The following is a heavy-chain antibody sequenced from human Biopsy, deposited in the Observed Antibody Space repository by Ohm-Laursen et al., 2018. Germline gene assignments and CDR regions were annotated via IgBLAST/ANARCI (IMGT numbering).Heavy chain of an antibody. CDR1: GKTFSDYQ. V-gene: IGHV4-34*08. Sequence: SDTLSLTCPVFGKTFSDYQWSWTRQPPGKGLEWIGQINQAGTTNYNPSLKSRVSISADASKYEFSLRLTSVTAADTAVYLCGNEVHGRDYWGLGAQVTVSS. CDR3: GNEVHGRDY. CDR2: INQAGTT. J-gene: IGHJ4*02. D-gene: IGHD2-15*01.